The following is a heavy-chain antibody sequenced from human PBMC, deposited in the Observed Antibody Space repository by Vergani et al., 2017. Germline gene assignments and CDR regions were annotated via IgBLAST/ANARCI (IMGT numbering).Heavy chain of an antibody. CDR2: IYYSGST. J-gene: IGHJ6*03. CDR3: ARVVVVPAAIHYYYYYYMDV. V-gene: IGHV4-59*01. Sequence: QVQLQESGPGLVKPSETLSLTCTVSGGSISSYYWSWIRQPPGKGLEWIGYIYYSGSTNYNPSLKSRVTISVDTSKNQFSVKLSSVTAADTAVYYCARVVVVPAAIHYYYYYYMDVWGKXP. D-gene: IGHD2-2*01. CDR1: GGSISSYY.